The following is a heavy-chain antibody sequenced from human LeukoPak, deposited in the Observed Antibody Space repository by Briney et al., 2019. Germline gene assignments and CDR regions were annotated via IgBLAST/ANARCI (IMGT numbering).Heavy chain of an antibody. CDR2: IKQDGSEE. CDR1: GFTFSSYA. J-gene: IGHJ4*02. V-gene: IGHV3-7*01. Sequence: PGRSLRLSCAASGFTFSSYAMHWVRQPPGKGLEWVANIKQDGSEEYYVDSVKGRFTISRDNAKNSLILQMSSLRAEDTAVYYCARLYDDCTRSTCLWYFDYWGQGTLVTVPS. D-gene: IGHD2/OR15-2a*01. CDR3: ARLYDDCTRSTCLWYFDY.